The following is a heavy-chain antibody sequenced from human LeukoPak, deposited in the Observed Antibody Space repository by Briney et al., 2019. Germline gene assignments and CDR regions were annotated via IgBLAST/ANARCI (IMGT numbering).Heavy chain of an antibody. D-gene: IGHD1-26*01. CDR3: ARKAWELYDAFDI. V-gene: IGHV1-46*01. Sequence: ASVKVSCKASGYTFTSYYMHWVRQAPGQGLEWMGIINPSGGSTSYAQKFQGRVTMTRDMSTSTAYMELSSLRSEDTAVYYCARKAWELYDAFDIWGQGTMVTVSS. CDR2: INPSGGST. J-gene: IGHJ3*02. CDR1: GYTFTSYY.